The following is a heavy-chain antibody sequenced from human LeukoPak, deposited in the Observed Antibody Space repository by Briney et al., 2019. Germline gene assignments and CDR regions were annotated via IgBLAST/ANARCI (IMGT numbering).Heavy chain of an antibody. D-gene: IGHD3-22*01. CDR1: GGSISSYY. CDR2: IYYSGST. Sequence: SETLSLTCTVSGGSISSYYWSWIRQPPGKGLEWIGYIYYSGSTSYKPSLKSRVTISVDTSKNQFSLKLSSVTAADTAVYYCARVGSSGYYSYYYYYMDVWGKGTTVTVSS. V-gene: IGHV4-59*01. CDR3: ARVGSSGYYSYYYYYMDV. J-gene: IGHJ6*03.